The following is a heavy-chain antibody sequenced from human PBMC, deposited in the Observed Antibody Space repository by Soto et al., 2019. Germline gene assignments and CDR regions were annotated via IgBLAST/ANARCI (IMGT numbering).Heavy chain of an antibody. D-gene: IGHD4-17*01. CDR2: IYYSGST. V-gene: IGHV4-30-4*01. CDR3: ARGSKDYGGNSVVDY. J-gene: IGHJ4*02. CDR1: GGSISSGDYY. Sequence: PSETLSLTCTVSGGSISSGDYYWSWIRQPPGKGLEWIGYIYYSGSTYYNPSLKSRVTISVDTSKNQFSLKLSSVTAADTAVYYCARGSKDYGGNSVVDYWGQGTLVTVSS.